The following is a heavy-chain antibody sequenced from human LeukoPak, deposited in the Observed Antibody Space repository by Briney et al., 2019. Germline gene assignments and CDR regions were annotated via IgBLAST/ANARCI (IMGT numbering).Heavy chain of an antibody. CDR2: INHSGST. CDR3: ARQTLN. V-gene: IGHV4-34*01. CDR1: GGSFSGDY. J-gene: IGHJ4*02. D-gene: IGHD3-16*01. Sequence: SETLSLTCAVYGGSFSGDYWSWIRQPPGKGLEWIGEINHSGSTNYNPSLKSRVTISVDTSKNQFSLKLSSVTAADTAVYYCARQTLNWGQGTLVTVPS.